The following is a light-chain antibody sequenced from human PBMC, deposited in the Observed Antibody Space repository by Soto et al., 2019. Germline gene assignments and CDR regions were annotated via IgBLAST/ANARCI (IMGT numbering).Light chain of an antibody. V-gene: IGKV1-12*01. J-gene: IGKJ4*01. Sequence: DIQMTQSPSSVSASVGDRVTITCRASQGISSWLAWYQQKPGKAPKLLIYAASSLQSGVPSRFSGSGSVTXXXXXXXXXXXXXFXTXYXXQANSFPLTFGGGTKVEIK. CDR2: AAS. CDR3: XQANSFPLT. CDR1: QGISSW.